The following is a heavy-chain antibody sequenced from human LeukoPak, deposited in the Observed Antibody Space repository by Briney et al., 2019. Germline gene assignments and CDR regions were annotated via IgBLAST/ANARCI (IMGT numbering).Heavy chain of an antibody. CDR1: GFTFSTYW. Sequence: GGSLRLSCAASGFTFSTYWMSWVRQAPGRGLEWVANINQDGSAKFYGDSVKGRFTISRDNAKKSLYLQMNSLRAEDTAVYYCAKSLPTYYGDPYYFDYWGQGTLVTVSS. D-gene: IGHD4-17*01. CDR3: AKSLPTYYGDPYYFDY. CDR2: INQDGSAK. V-gene: IGHV3-7*03. J-gene: IGHJ4*02.